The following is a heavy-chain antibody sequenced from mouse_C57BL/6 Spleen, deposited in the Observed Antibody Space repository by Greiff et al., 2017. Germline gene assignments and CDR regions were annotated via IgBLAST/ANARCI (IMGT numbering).Heavy chain of an antibody. J-gene: IGHJ2*01. D-gene: IGHD2-12*01. V-gene: IGHV1-55*01. CDR3: EHVSYYFDY. CDR2: IYPGSGST. Sequence: QVQLQQPGAELVKPGASVKMSCKASGYTFTSYWITWVKQRPGQGLEWIGDIYPGSGSTNYNEKFKSKATLTLDTSSSTAYMQLSSLTSEDSAVYYYEHVSYYFDYWGQGTTLTVSS. CDR1: GYTFTSYW.